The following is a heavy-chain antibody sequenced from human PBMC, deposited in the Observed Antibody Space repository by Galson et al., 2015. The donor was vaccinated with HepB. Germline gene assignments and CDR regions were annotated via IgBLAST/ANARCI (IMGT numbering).Heavy chain of an antibody. CDR2: ISYSGST. CDR3: ARDIVVVKVEIPQNHWFDP. V-gene: IGHV4-39*07. CDR1: GGSISSSSYY. J-gene: IGHJ5*02. Sequence: SETLSLTCTVSGGSISSSSYYWGCIRQPPGKGLEWIGSISYSGSTSYSPSLNSRVTMSVDTSKNEFSLKLTSVTAADTAVYYCARDIVVVKVEIPQNHWFDPWGQGTLVTVSS. D-gene: IGHD2-2*01.